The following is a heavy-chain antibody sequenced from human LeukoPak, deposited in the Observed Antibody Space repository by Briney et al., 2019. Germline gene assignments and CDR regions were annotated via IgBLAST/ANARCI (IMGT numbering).Heavy chain of an antibody. V-gene: IGHV4-31*03. J-gene: IGHJ6*02. Sequence: SETLSLTCTVSGGSISSGGYYWSWIRQHPGKGLEWIGYIYYSGSTYYNPSLKSRVTISVDTSKNQFSLKLSSVTAADTAVYYCARDHSSNGMDVWGQGTTVTVSS. CDR2: IYYSGST. CDR3: ARDHSSNGMDV. CDR1: GGSISSGGYY.